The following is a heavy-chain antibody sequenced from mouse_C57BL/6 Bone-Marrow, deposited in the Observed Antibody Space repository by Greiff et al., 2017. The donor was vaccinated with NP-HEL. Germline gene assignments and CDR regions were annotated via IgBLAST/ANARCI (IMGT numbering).Heavy chain of an antibody. CDR1: GFNIKNSY. D-gene: IGHD2-3*01. CDR3: ARSDGYPAMDY. V-gene: IGHV14-3*01. Sequence: EVKLMEPVAELVRPGASVKLSCTASGFNIKNSYMHWVKQRPEQGLEWIGRIDTANGNTNYAPKFQGKATITEDTSSNPAYLQISSLTSEDTAIYYGARSDGYPAMDYWGQGTSVTVSA. J-gene: IGHJ4*01. CDR2: IDTANGNT.